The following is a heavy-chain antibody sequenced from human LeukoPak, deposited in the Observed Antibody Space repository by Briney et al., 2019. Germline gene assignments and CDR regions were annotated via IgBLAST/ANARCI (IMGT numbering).Heavy chain of an antibody. CDR3: ARMIVVVVPVNYYYYMDV. CDR1: GYTFTSYG. V-gene: IGHV1-18*01. CDR2: ISAYNGNT. D-gene: IGHD2-15*01. J-gene: IGHJ6*03. Sequence: ASVKVSCKASGYTFTSYGISWVRQAPGQGLEWMGWISAYNGNTNYAQKLQGRVTMTTDTSTSTAYMELRSLRSDDTAVYYCARMIVVVVPVNYYYYMDVWGKGTTVTVSS.